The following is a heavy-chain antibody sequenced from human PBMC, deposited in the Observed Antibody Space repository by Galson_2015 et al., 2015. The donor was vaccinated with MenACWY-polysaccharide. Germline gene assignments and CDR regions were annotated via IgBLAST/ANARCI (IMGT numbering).Heavy chain of an antibody. Sequence: SLRLSCAASGFTLSSYGMHWVRQAPGKGLEWVAVIWYDGSNKYYADSVKGRFTISRDNSKNTLYLQMNSLRAEDTAVYYCARDISYCSGGSCYYYYGMDVWGQGTTVTVSS. V-gene: IGHV3-33*01. CDR2: IWYDGSNK. D-gene: IGHD2-15*01. CDR1: GFTLSSYG. J-gene: IGHJ6*02. CDR3: ARDISYCSGGSCYYYYGMDV.